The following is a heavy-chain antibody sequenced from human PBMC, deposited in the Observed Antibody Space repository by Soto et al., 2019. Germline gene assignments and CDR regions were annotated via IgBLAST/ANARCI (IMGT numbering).Heavy chain of an antibody. Sequence: QVQLVESGGGVVQPGRSLRLSCVASGFTFSSYGMHWVRQAPGKGLEWVAVISYDGSNKYYADSVKGRFTISRDNSKNTRYLQMNSLRAEDTAVYYCAKDSLFRGVTGHGSNWGQGTLVTVSS. CDR3: AKDSLFRGVTGHGSN. J-gene: IGHJ4*02. CDR1: GFTFSSYG. D-gene: IGHD1-26*01. CDR2: ISYDGSNK. V-gene: IGHV3-30*18.